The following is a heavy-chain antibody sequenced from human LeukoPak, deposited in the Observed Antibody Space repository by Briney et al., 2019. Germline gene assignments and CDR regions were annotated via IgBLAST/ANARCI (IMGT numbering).Heavy chain of an antibody. Sequence: SETLSLTCTVSGGSISSSSYYWGWIRQPPGKGLEWIGEINHSGSTNYNPSLKSRVTISVDTSKNQFSLKLSSVTAADTAVYYCARVRGYGSGILPADYWGQGTLVTVSS. CDR2: INHSGST. CDR3: ARVRGYGSGILPADY. D-gene: IGHD3-10*01. J-gene: IGHJ4*02. V-gene: IGHV4-39*07. CDR1: GGSISSSSYY.